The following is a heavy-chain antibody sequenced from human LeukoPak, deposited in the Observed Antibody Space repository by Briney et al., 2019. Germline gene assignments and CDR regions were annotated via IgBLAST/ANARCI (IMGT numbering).Heavy chain of an antibody. Sequence: GGSLRLSCAASGFTFSSYAMHWVRQAPGKGLEYVSAINSNGGSTYYANSVKGRFTISRDNSKNTLYLQMGSLRAEDMAVYYCARAVTIKDDWFDPWGQGTLVTVSS. J-gene: IGHJ5*02. CDR2: INSNGGST. V-gene: IGHV3-64*01. CDR1: GFTFSSYA. D-gene: IGHD3-3*01. CDR3: ARAVTIKDDWFDP.